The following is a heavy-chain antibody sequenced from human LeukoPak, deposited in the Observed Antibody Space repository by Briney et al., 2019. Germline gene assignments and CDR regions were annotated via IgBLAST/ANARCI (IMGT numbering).Heavy chain of an antibody. Sequence: GGSLRLSCAASGYTFRSCGMHWVRQAPGKGLEWVTFIGYDVSNTYYTDSVKGRFTISRDNSKNTLYLQINSLRAEDTAIYYCAQDSYYYYIDVWGKATTVTVS. CDR1: GYTFRSCG. J-gene: IGHJ6*03. V-gene: IGHV3-30*02. CDR2: IGYDVSNT. CDR3: AQDSYYYYIDV.